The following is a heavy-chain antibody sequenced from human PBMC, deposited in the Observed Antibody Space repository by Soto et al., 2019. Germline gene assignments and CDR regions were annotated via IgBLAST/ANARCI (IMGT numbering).Heavy chain of an antibody. Sequence: SETLSLSCTVSAGSIGSYYWTWTRQPPGKGLDWIGHIYYSGSTNYNPSLKSRLTLSLDTSKNQFSLKLTSVTAADTAVYYCASVGRLLTEAGILDAWGKGNLVTVS. V-gene: IGHV4-59*01. J-gene: IGHJ5*02. CDR3: ASVGRLLTEAGILDA. CDR2: IYYSGST. CDR1: AGSIGSYY. D-gene: IGHD6-13*01.